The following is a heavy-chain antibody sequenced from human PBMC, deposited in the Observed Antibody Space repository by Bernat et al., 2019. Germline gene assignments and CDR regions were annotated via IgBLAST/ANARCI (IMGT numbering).Heavy chain of an antibody. CDR1: GFTFSSYG. J-gene: IGHJ6*02. V-gene: IGHV3-33*01. Sequence: QVQLVESGGGVVQPGRSLRLSCAASGFTFSSYGMHWVRQAPGKGLEWVAVIWYDGSNKYYADSVKGRFTISRDNSKNTLYLQMNSLRAEDTAVYYCARDLAGTSSLYCCYYGMDVWGQGTTVTVSS. CDR3: ARDLAGTSSLYCCYYGMDV. CDR2: IWYDGSNK. D-gene: IGHD6-19*01.